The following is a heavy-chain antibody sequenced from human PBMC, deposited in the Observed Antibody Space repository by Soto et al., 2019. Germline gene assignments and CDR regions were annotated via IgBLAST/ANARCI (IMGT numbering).Heavy chain of an antibody. J-gene: IGHJ4*02. CDR1: GFTFSSYA. CDR3: ARAQSSGSYYSDY. Sequence: PGGSLRLSCTASGFTFSSYAIHWVRGAPGKGLEWVAVIWFDGTNKYYADSVKGRFTISRDNSKNTLYLQMNSLRAEDTAMYYCARAQSSGSYYSDYWGRGTQVTVSS. V-gene: IGHV3-33*01. CDR2: IWFDGTNK. D-gene: IGHD1-26*01.